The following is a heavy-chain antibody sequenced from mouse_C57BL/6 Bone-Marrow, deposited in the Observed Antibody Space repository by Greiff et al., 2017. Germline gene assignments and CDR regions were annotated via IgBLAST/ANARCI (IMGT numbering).Heavy chain of an antibody. Sequence: EVKLVESGGGLVKPGGSLKLSCAASGFTFSSYAMSWVRQTPEKRLEWVATISDGGSYTYYPDNVKGRFTISRDNAKHNLYLQMSHLKSEDTAMYYCAREGGSSTFDYWGQGTTLTVSS. CDR1: GFTFSSYA. CDR3: AREGGSSTFDY. D-gene: IGHD1-1*01. CDR2: ISDGGSYT. J-gene: IGHJ2*01. V-gene: IGHV5-4*01.